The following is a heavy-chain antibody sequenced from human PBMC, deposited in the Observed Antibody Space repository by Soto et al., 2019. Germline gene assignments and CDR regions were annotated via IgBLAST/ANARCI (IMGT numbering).Heavy chain of an antibody. J-gene: IGHJ4*02. CDR1: GGTFSSYA. Sequence: QVQLVQSGAEVKKPGSSVKVSCKASGGTFSSYAISWVRQAPGQGLEWMGGIIPIFGTANYAQKFQGRVTITXXEXTXXAYMELSSLRSEDTAVYYCARTVPGYSYGYVYFDYWGQGTLVTVSS. CDR2: IIPIFGTA. CDR3: ARTVPGYSYGYVYFDY. D-gene: IGHD5-18*01. V-gene: IGHV1-69*05.